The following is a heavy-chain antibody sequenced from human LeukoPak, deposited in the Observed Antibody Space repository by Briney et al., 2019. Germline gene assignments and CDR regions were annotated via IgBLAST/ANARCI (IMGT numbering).Heavy chain of an antibody. CDR1: GYTFTSYA. J-gene: IGHJ5*02. CDR3: ARDPMVRGVILFDP. Sequence: ASVKVSCKASGYTFTSYAMNWVRQAPGQGLEWMGWINTNTGNPTYAQGFTGRFVFSLDTSVSTAYLQISSLKAEDTAVYYCARDPMVRGVILFDPWGQGTLVTISS. V-gene: IGHV7-4-1*02. D-gene: IGHD3-10*01. CDR2: INTNTGNP.